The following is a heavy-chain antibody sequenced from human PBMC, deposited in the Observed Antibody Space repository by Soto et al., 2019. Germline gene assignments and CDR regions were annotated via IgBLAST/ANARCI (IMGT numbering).Heavy chain of an antibody. CDR3: AKDGAIAAFDD. D-gene: IGHD6-6*01. V-gene: IGHV3-30*18. CDR2: ISYDGSNK. J-gene: IGHJ4*02. CDR1: GFTFSSYG. Sequence: GSLRPSCAASGFTFSSYGMHWVRQGPGKGLEWVAVISYDGSNKYYADSVKGRFTISRDNSKNTLYLQMNSLRAEDTAVYYCAKDGAIAAFDDWGQGTLVTVSS.